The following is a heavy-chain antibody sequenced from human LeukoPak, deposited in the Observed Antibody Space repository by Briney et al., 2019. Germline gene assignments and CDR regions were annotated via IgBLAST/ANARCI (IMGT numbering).Heavy chain of an antibody. D-gene: IGHD3-10*01. CDR3: ANLDLSYYYGSGSYYREGYFDY. J-gene: IGHJ4*02. CDR2: ISGSGGST. CDR1: GFTFSSYT. Sequence: PGGSLRLSCAASGFTFSSYTMSWVRQAPGKGLEWVSAISGSGGSTYYADSVKGRFTISRDNSKNTLYLQMNSLRAEDTAVYYCANLDLSYYYGSGSYYREGYFDYWGQGTLVTVSS. V-gene: IGHV3-23*01.